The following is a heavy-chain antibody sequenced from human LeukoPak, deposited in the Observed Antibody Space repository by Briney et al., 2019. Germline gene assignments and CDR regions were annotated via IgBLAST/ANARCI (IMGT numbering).Heavy chain of an antibody. Sequence: PGGSLRLSCAASGFTFSSYAMTWVRQAPGKGLEWVSGISGSGDKTYYADSVKGRFTISRDNSKNTLYLQMNSLRAEDTAVYYCARAPLRYCSGGSCYSDYWGQGTLVTVSS. CDR2: ISGSGDKT. V-gene: IGHV3-23*01. CDR1: GFTFSSYA. J-gene: IGHJ4*02. D-gene: IGHD2-15*01. CDR3: ARAPLRYCSGGSCYSDY.